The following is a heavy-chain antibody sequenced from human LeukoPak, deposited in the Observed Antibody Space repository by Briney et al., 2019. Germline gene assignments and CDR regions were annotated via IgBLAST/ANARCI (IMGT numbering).Heavy chain of an antibody. J-gene: IGHJ4*02. Sequence: PSETLSLTCTVSGGSISSYYWSWIRQPPGKGLEWIGYIYYSGSTNYNPSLKSRVTISVDTSKNQFSLKLSSVTAADTAVYYCARYYYDSSGYYYLGYFDYWGQGTLVTVSS. V-gene: IGHV4-59*08. CDR1: GGSISSYY. CDR2: IYYSGST. CDR3: ARYYYDSSGYYYLGYFDY. D-gene: IGHD3-22*01.